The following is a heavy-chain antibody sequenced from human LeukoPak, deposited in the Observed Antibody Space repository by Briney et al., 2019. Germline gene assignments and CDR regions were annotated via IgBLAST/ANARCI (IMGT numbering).Heavy chain of an antibody. CDR1: GFTLSSYE. CDR2: ISSSGSTT. D-gene: IGHD2-2*01. J-gene: IGHJ4*02. Sequence: GGSLRLSCAASGFTLSSYEMNWVSQAPGKGLEWVSYISSSGSTTYYADSVKGRFTISRDNAKNSLYLQMNSLRAEETAVYYCARGLTAAAYGGYWGQGTLVTVSS. CDR3: ARGLTAAAYGGY. V-gene: IGHV3-48*03.